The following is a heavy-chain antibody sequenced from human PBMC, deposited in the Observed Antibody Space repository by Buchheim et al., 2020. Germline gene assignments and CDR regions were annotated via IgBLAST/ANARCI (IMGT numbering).Heavy chain of an antibody. Sequence: EVQLVESGGGLVKPGGSLRLSCAASGFTFSNAWMSWVRQAPGKGLEWVGRIKSKTDGGTTDYAAPVKGRFTISRDDSKNTLYLQMNSLETEAASLYYCTTAHHYRGYEWFDPWGQGTL. V-gene: IGHV3-15*01. CDR3: TTAHHYRGYEWFDP. CDR1: GFTFSNAW. D-gene: IGHD5-12*01. CDR2: IKSKTDGGTT. J-gene: IGHJ5*02.